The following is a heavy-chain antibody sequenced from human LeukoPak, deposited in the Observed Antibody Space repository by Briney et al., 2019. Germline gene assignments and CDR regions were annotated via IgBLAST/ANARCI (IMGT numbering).Heavy chain of an antibody. Sequence: SGPALVKPTQTLTLTCTFSGFSLSTSGMCVSWIRQPPGKALEWLARIDWDDDKYYSTSLKTRLTISKGTSKNQVVLTMTNMDPVDTATYYCARYSGSYYYFDYWGQGTLVTVSS. J-gene: IGHJ4*02. V-gene: IGHV2-70*11. CDR2: IDWDDDK. CDR3: ARYSGSYYYFDY. D-gene: IGHD1-26*01. CDR1: GFSLSTSGMC.